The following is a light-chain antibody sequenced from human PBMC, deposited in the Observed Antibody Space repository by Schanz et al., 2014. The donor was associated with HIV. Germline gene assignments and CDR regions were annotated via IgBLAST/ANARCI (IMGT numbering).Light chain of an antibody. CDR3: QQYNNWPYT. J-gene: IGKJ2*01. CDR1: QSIASY. V-gene: IGKV3D-15*01. Sequence: MTQSPSTLSASVGDRVTITCRASQSIASYLAWYQQKPGQPPRLLIYDASNRATGIPPRFSGSGSGTEFTLTISSLQSEDFAVYYCQQYNNWPYTFGQGTKLEIK. CDR2: DAS.